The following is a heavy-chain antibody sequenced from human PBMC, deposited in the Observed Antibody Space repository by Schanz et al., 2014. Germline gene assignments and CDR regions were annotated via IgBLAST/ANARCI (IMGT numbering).Heavy chain of an antibody. J-gene: IGHJ3*02. CDR1: GFSFSSYA. V-gene: IGHV3-23*01. CDR2: ISGRDGST. CDR3: ARVALPGYSSPRDAFDI. D-gene: IGHD5-18*01. Sequence: EVQLLESGGGLVQPGGSLRLSCATSGFSFSSYAMTWVRQAPGMGLEWVSAISGRDGSTYYADSVRGRFTISRDNSKNTLFLQMNSLRAEDTAVYYCARVALPGYSSPRDAFDICGQGTMVTVSS.